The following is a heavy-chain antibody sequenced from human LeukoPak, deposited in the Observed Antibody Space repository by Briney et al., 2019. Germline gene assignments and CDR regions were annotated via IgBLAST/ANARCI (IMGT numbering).Heavy chain of an antibody. D-gene: IGHD3-10*01. V-gene: IGHV4-38-2*02. CDR3: ARELLWFGESN. J-gene: IGHJ4*02. Sequence: SETLSLTCTVSGYSISSGYYWGWIRQPPGKGLEWIGRIYTSGSTNYNPSLKSRVTMSVDTSKNQFSLKLSSVTAADTAVYYCARELLWFGESNWGQGTLVTVSS. CDR2: IYTSGST. CDR1: GYSISSGYY.